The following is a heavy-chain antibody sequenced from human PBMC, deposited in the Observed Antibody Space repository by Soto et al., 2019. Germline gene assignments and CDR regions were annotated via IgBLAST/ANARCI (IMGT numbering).Heavy chain of an antibody. CDR2: IIGSGGST. CDR1: GFTFSSYA. J-gene: IGHJ5*02. D-gene: IGHD2-8*01. CDR3: AKDPWMPRAIVLMAGDWFDP. V-gene: IGHV3-23*01. Sequence: PGGSLRLSCAASGFTFSSYAMSWVRQAPGKGLEWVSAIIGSGGSTYYADSVNGRFTISRDNSKNTLYLQMNSLRAEDTAVYYCAKDPWMPRAIVLMAGDWFDPWGQGTLVTVSS.